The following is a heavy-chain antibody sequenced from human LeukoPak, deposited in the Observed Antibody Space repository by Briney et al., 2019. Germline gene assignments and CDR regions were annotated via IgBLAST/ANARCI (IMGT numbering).Heavy chain of an antibody. CDR1: GFTFSSYS. J-gene: IGHJ3*01. CDR3: ASDPFNIAAHDAFNF. D-gene: IGHD2-21*01. CDR2: INHDGSGK. V-gene: IGHV3-7*01. Sequence: GGSLRLSCAASGFTFSSYSMNWVRQAPGKGLEWVANINHDGSGKYYVDSVKGRLTISRDNAKNSLYLQMNSLRVEDTAVYYCASDPFNIAAHDAFNFWGRGTAVTVSS.